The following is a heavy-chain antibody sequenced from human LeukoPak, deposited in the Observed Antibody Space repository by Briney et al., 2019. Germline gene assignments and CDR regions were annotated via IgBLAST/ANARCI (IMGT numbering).Heavy chain of an antibody. V-gene: IGHV3-23*01. Sequence: GGSLRLSRAASGFTFSSYAMSWVRQAPGKGLEWVSAISGSGGSTYYEDSVKGRFTISRDNSKNTLYLQMNSLRAEDTAVYYCAKDWGTMIVVVITPGAFDIWGQGTMVTVSS. CDR1: GFTFSSYA. J-gene: IGHJ3*02. CDR3: AKDWGTMIVVVITPGAFDI. D-gene: IGHD3-22*01. CDR2: ISGSGGST.